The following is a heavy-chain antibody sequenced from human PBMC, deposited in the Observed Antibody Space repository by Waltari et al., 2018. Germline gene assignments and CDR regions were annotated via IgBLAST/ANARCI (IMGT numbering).Heavy chain of an antibody. CDR1: GFTSSSYA. CDR2: ISYDGSNK. Sequence: QVQLVESGGGVVQPGRSLRLSCAAPGFTSSSYAMHWVRQAPGKGLEWVAVISYDGSNKYYADSVKGRFTISRDNSKNTLYLQMNSLRAEDTAVYYCARAPLYYGSGSYFGYWGQGTLVTVSS. CDR3: ARAPLYYGSGSYFGY. J-gene: IGHJ4*02. D-gene: IGHD3-10*01. V-gene: IGHV3-30-3*01.